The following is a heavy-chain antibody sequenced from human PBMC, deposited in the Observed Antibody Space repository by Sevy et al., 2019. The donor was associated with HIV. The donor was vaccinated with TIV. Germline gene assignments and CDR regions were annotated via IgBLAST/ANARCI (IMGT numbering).Heavy chain of an antibody. Sequence: GESLKISCVVSGYSFSSYAISWVRQAPGKGLEWVSTINGRGGRTYYADPVKGRFTISRDNPKNTLFLQMINLRVDDTAIYYCARPSPRIAAAASAFYDNWGQGTLVTVSS. J-gene: IGHJ4*02. CDR3: ARPSPRIAAAASAFYDN. CDR2: INGRGGRT. CDR1: GYSFSSYA. V-gene: IGHV3-23*01. D-gene: IGHD6-13*01.